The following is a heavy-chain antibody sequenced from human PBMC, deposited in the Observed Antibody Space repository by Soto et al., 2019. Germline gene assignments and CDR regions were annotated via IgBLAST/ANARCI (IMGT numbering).Heavy chain of an antibody. J-gene: IGHJ3*02. CDR2: VNPSGGST. CDR1: RYTFTSYY. CDR3: AREPMIVVVITGDAFDI. V-gene: IGHV1-46*01. Sequence: AAVKVSYMASRYTFTSYYMHLVRQAPGQALEWMGIVNPSGGSTSYAQKFQGRVTMTRDTSTSTVYMELSSLRSEDTAVYYCAREPMIVVVITGDAFDIWGQGTMVTVSS. D-gene: IGHD3-22*01.